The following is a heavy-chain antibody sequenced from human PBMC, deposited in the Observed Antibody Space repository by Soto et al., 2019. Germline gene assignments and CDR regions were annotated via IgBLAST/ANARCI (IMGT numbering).Heavy chain of an antibody. CDR1: GFTFSSYA. Sequence: GGSLRLSCAASGFTFSSYAMSWVRQAPGKGLEWVSAISGSGGSTYYADSVKGRFTISRDNSKNTLYLQMNSLRAEDTAVYYYARDMASGFWSGYGAFDIWGQGTMVTVSS. J-gene: IGHJ3*02. D-gene: IGHD3-3*01. CDR2: ISGSGGST. V-gene: IGHV3-23*01. CDR3: ARDMASGFWSGYGAFDI.